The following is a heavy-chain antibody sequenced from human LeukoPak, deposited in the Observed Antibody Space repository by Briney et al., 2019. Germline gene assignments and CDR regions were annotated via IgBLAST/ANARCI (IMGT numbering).Heavy chain of an antibody. D-gene: IGHD5-18*01. CDR1: GYTFTGYY. Sequence: GASVKVSCKASGYTFTGYYMHWVRQAPGQGLEWMGWINPNSGGTNYAQKFQGRVTMTRDTSISTAYMELSRLRSDDTAVYYCARDFKGSVRGYSYGEYYYYYMDVWGKGTTVTISS. CDR3: ARDFKGSVRGYSYGEYYYYYMDV. V-gene: IGHV1-2*02. CDR2: INPNSGGT. J-gene: IGHJ6*03.